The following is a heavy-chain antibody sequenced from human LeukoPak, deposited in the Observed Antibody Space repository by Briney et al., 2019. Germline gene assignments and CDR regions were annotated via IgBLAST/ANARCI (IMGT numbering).Heavy chain of an antibody. J-gene: IGHJ4*02. D-gene: IGHD5-18*01. CDR2: INHSGST. CDR3: ARSTWIQLSPHFDY. CDR1: GGSFSGYY. V-gene: IGHV4-34*01. Sequence: PSETLSLTCAVYGGSFSGYYWSWIRQPPGKGLEWIGEINHSGSTNYNPSLKSRVTISVDTSKNQFSLKLSSVTAADTAVYYCARSTWIQLSPHFDYWGQGTLVTVSS.